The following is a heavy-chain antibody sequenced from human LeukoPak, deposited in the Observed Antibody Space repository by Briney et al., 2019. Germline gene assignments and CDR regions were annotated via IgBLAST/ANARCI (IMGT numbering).Heavy chain of an antibody. V-gene: IGHV3-33*08. CDR3: ARSRFGGNTPYYFDY. Sequence: GGSLRLSCAASGFTFSSYAMSRVRQAPGKGLEWVAVIWYDGSNKYYADSVKGRFTISRDNSKNTLYLQMNSLRAEDTAVYYCARSRFGGNTPYYFDYWGQGTLVTVSS. J-gene: IGHJ4*02. CDR1: GFTFSSYA. D-gene: IGHD4-23*01. CDR2: IWYDGSNK.